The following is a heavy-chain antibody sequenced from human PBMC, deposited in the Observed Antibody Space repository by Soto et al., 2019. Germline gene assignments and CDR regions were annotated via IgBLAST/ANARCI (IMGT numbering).Heavy chain of an antibody. D-gene: IGHD1-26*01. V-gene: IGHV4-34*01. CDR3: VRGLITGSQYSGGSYYFDS. J-gene: IGHJ4*02. Sequence: SETLSLTCAVYGGSFSGYYWSWIRQPPGKGLEWIGEINHSGSTNYNPSLKSRVTISVDTSKNQFSLKLSSVTAADTAVYYCVRGLITGSQYSGGSYYFDSWGQGTQVTVSS. CDR2: INHSGST. CDR1: GGSFSGYY.